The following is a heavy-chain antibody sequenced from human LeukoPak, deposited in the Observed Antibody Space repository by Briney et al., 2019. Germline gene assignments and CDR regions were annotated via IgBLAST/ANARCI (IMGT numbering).Heavy chain of an antibody. CDR1: GFTFTDYY. D-gene: IGHD3-10*01. CDR2: ISISGTTI. CDR3: VKDWGVLPDYTADGFDI. V-gene: IGHV3-11*01. Sequence: GVSLRLSCAASGFTFTDYYMSWLRQAPGKGLEWVSYISISGTTIYYADSVKGRFTFSRDNAKNSLYLQMNSLRAEDTAVYYCVKDWGVLPDYTADGFDIWGPGTMVTVSS. J-gene: IGHJ3*02.